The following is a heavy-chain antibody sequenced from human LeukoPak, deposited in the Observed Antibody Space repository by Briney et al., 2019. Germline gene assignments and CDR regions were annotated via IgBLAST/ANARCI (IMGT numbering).Heavy chain of an antibody. CDR3: ARDLSTARDY. V-gene: IGHV1-18*01. J-gene: IGHJ4*02. D-gene: IGHD5/OR15-5a*01. CDR1: GYTFTSYG. CDR2: INAYNGNT. Sequence: ASGKVSCKAAGYTFTSYGISWVRQAPGQGLEWMGWINAYNGNTNYAQKLQVRVTMTTDTSTSTAYMELRSLRSDDPAVYYCARDLSTARDYWGQGTLVTVSS.